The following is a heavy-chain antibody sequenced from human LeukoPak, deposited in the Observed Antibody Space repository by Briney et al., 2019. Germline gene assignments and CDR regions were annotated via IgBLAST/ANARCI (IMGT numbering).Heavy chain of an antibody. CDR3: ARGGPTVDAFDI. CDR1: GGSISSYY. V-gene: IGHV4-59*01. D-gene: IGHD4-17*01. CDR2: IYYSGST. J-gene: IGHJ3*02. Sequence: SETLSLTCTVSGGSISSYYWSWIRQPPGKGLEWIGYIYYSGSTNYNPSLKSRVTISVDTSENQFSLKLSSVTAADTAVYYCARGGPTVDAFDIWGQGTMVTVSS.